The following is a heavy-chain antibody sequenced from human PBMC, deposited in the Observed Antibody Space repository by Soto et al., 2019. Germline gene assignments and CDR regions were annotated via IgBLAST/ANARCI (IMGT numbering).Heavy chain of an antibody. CDR3: ARPLSHYYYGMDV. V-gene: IGHV1-18*01. Sequence: QVQLVQSGAEVKKPGASVKVSCKASVYTFTSYGISWGRQDPGQGREWMGWSSAYNGNTNYAQKIQGRVTMTTDTSTSPAYMELRSMRSDDTAVYYCARPLSHYYYGMDVWGQGTTVTVSS. CDR2: SSAYNGNT. J-gene: IGHJ6*02. CDR1: VYTFTSYG.